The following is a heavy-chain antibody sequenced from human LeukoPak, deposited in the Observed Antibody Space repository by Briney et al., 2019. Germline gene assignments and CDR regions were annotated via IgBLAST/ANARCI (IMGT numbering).Heavy chain of an antibody. V-gene: IGHV4-4*02. CDR2: IYHSGST. J-gene: IGHJ4*02. Sequence: SGTLSLTCAVSGGSISSSNWRSWVRQPPGKGLEWIGEIYHSGSTNYNPSLKSRVTISVDKSKNQFSLKLSSVTAADTAVYYCARCINYYGSGSTFDYWGQGTLVTVSS. CDR3: ARCINYYGSGSTFDY. CDR1: GGSISSSNW. D-gene: IGHD3-10*01.